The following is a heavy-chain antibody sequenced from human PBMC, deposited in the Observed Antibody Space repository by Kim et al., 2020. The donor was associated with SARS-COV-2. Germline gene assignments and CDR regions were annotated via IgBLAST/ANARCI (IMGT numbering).Heavy chain of an antibody. CDR1: GFTFSNYA. J-gene: IGHJ4*02. D-gene: IGHD2-21*02. CDR2: ISGSGGTT. Sequence: GGSLRLSCAASGFTFSNYAMTWVRQAPGEGLEWVSGISGSGGTTYYADSVKGRFTIARDNSKNTLYLQMSMLRAEDTAIYFCAKDQVVTAIQGRYGYWGQGTLVTVSS. V-gene: IGHV3-23*01. CDR3: AKDQVVTAIQGRYGY.